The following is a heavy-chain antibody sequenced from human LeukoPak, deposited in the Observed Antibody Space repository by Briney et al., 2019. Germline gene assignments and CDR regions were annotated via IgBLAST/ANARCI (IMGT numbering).Heavy chain of an antibody. V-gene: IGHV4-59*01. CDR2: IYYSGST. Sequence: SETLSLTCTVSGGSISSYYWSWIRQPPGKGLEWIGYIYYSGSTNYNPSLKSRVTISVDTSKNQFSLKLSSVTAADTAVYYCARVVDRVLFDLWGQGTLVTVSS. J-gene: IGHJ5*02. D-gene: IGHD3-10*01. CDR1: GGSISSYY. CDR3: ARVVDRVLFDL.